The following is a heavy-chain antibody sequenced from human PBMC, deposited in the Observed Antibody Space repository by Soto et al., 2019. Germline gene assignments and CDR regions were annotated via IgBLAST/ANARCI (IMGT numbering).Heavy chain of an antibody. V-gene: IGHV3-49*04. CDR3: TRGYSYGYGTDYFDY. CDR1: GFTFGDYA. D-gene: IGHD5-18*01. Sequence: PGGSLRLSCTASGFTFGDYAMSWVRQAPGKGLEWVGFIRSKAYGGTTEYAASVKGRFTISRDDSKSIAYLQMNSLKTEDTAVYYCTRGYSYGYGTDYFDYWGQGTLVTVSS. J-gene: IGHJ4*02. CDR2: IRSKAYGGTT.